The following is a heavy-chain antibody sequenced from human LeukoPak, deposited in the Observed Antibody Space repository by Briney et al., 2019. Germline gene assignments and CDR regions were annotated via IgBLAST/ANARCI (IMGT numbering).Heavy chain of an antibody. V-gene: IGHV3-64*01. CDR2: ISTDGRAT. Sequence: GGSLRLSGAASGFTFSRYIMHWARQAPGKGLEYVSSISTDGRATYYANSVKGRFSISRDNSKNTQYLQMGSLGAEDMGVYYCARSIYGEPLDYWGQGTLVTVSS. D-gene: IGHD4-17*01. J-gene: IGHJ4*02. CDR1: GFTFSRYI. CDR3: ARSIYGEPLDY.